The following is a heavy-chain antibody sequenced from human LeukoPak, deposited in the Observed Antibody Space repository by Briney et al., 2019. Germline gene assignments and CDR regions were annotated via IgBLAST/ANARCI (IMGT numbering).Heavy chain of an antibody. CDR3: ARGRMTTVITLDY. J-gene: IGHJ4*02. D-gene: IGHD4-11*01. V-gene: IGHV1-2*02. Sequence: GASVKVSCKASGYTFTDYYMHWVRQAPGQGLEWMGWINPNSGGTNYEQSFQGRVTMTRDTSIRTAYMELNSLRSDETAVYYCARGRMTTVITLDYWGQGTLVTVSS. CDR2: INPNSGGT. CDR1: GYTFTDYY.